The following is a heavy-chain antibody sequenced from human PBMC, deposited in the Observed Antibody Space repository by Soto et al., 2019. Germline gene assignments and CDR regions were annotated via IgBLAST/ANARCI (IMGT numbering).Heavy chain of an antibody. J-gene: IGHJ6*02. V-gene: IGHV5-51*01. CDR1: GYSFTSYW. Sequence: GESLKISCKASGYSFTSYWIAWVRQMPGKGLEWMGIIYPGDSDTKYSPSFQGQVIISADKSIRTAYLQWSSLKASDTAMYFCARTSWNDGYYYHGMDVWAQGTTVTVSS. D-gene: IGHD1-1*01. CDR2: IYPGDSDT. CDR3: ARTSWNDGYYYHGMDV.